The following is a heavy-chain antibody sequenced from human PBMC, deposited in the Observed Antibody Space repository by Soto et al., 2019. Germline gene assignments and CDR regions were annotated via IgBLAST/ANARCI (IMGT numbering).Heavy chain of an antibody. Sequence: QVQLVQSGAEEKKPGASVKVSCKASGYTFTSYAMHWVRQAPGQRLEWMGWINAGNGNTKYSQKFQGRVTITRDTSASTAYMELSRLRSQATAVYYCARAWVVVTAPDYWGQGTLVNVSS. J-gene: IGHJ4*02. D-gene: IGHD2-21*02. CDR1: GYTFTSYA. V-gene: IGHV1-3*05. CDR2: INAGNGNT. CDR3: ARAWVVVTAPDY.